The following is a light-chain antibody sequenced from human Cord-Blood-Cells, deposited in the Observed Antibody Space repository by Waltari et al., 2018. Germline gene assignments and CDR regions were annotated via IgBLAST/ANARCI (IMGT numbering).Light chain of an antibody. CDR2: AAS. Sequence: IQMTQSPSSLSASVGDRVTITCRESQSISSYLNWYQQKPGKDPKLLIYAASSLQSGVQSRFSGSGSGTDFTLTISSLQPEDFATYYCQQSYSTLFTFGPGTKVDIK. V-gene: IGKV1-39*01. J-gene: IGKJ3*01. CDR1: QSISSY. CDR3: QQSYSTLFT.